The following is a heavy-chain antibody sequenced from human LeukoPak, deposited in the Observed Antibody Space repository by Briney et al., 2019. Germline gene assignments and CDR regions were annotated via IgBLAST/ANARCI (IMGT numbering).Heavy chain of an antibody. CDR1: GFSVTTNY. Sequence: GGSLRLSCAASGFSVTTNYMAWVRQAPGKGLEWVSVMYRDEPTVYADSVKGRFTMSRDISKNTLYLHLNNLRAEETAVYFCAREWRHDSSGYYLDVWG. CDR2: MYRDEPT. J-gene: IGHJ6*03. CDR3: AREWRHDSSGYYLDV. D-gene: IGHD3-22*01. V-gene: IGHV3-53*01.